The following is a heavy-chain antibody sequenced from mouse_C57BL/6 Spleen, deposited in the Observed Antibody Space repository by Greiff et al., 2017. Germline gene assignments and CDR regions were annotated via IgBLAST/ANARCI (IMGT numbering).Heavy chain of an antibody. J-gene: IGHJ2*01. V-gene: IGHV1-22*01. CDR1: GYTFTDYN. D-gene: IGHD3-2*02. CDR3: ARSSSGYDYFDY. Sequence: EVQLQQSGPELVKPGASVKMSCKASGYTFTDYNMHWVKQSHGKSLEWIGYINPNNGGTSYNQKFKGKATLTVNKSSSTAYMELRILTSEDSAVYYCARSSSGYDYFDYWGQGTTLTVSS. CDR2: INPNNGGT.